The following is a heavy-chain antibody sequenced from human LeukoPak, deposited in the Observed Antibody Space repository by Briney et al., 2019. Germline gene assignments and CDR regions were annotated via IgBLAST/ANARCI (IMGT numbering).Heavy chain of an antibody. CDR2: MNPNSGNT. J-gene: IGHJ4*02. Sequence: ASVKVSCKASGYTFTSYDINWVRQATGQGLEWMGWMNPNSGNTGYAQKFQGRVTMTRNTSISTAYMGLSSLRSEDTAVYYCTTYSGWYSPPFDYWGQGTLVTVSS. D-gene: IGHD6-19*01. V-gene: IGHV1-8*01. CDR1: GYTFTSYD. CDR3: TTYSGWYSPPFDY.